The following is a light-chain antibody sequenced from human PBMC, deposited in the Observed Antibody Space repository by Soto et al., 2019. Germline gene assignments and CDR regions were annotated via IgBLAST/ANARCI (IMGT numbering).Light chain of an antibody. CDR2: DVN. CDR3: SSFTSSHTNV. CDR1: SSDIGAYNR. V-gene: IGLV2-18*02. Sequence: QSALTQPPSVSGSPGQSVAISCTGNSSDIGAYNRVSWYQQPPGTAPKLMIYDVNNRPSGVPDRFSGSKSGNTAALTISGLQADDEADYYCSSFTSSHTNVFATGTKLTV. J-gene: IGLJ1*01.